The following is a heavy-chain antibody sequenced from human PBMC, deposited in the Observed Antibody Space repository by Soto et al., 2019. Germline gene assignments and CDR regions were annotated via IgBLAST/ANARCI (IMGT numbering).Heavy chain of an antibody. CDR1: GHTFTSYG. CDR2: ISAYNGNT. J-gene: IGHJ4*02. V-gene: IGHV1-18*01. D-gene: IGHD6-6*01. CDR3: ATERFGSSAIFDY. Sequence: ASVKVSCKASGHTFTSYGISWVRQAPGQGLEWMGWISAYNGNTNYAQKLQGRVTMTTDTSTSTAYMELSSLRSEDTAVYYCATERFGSSAIFDYWRQGTLVTVSS.